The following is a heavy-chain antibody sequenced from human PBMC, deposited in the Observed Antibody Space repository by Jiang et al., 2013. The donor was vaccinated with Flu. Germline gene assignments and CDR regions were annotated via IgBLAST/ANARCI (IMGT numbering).Heavy chain of an antibody. CDR2: IHYSGST. CDR1: GGSISSYY. Sequence: LLKPSETLSLTCTVSGGSISSYYWSWIRQPPGKGLEWIGYIHYSGSTNYNPSLKSRVTISVDTSKNQFSLKLSSVTAADTAVYYCARSSGSGSYYSVNYWGQGTLVTVSS. V-gene: IGHV4-59*01. D-gene: IGHD3-10*01. CDR3: ARSSGSGSYYSVNY. J-gene: IGHJ4*02.